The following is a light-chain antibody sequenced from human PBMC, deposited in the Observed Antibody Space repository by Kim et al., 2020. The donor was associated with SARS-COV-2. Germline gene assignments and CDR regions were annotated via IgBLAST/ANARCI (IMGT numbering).Light chain of an antibody. CDR3: QAWDSSTVV. CDR2: QDS. CDR1: KLGDKY. J-gene: IGLJ2*01. Sequence: SVYPGQTASITCSGDKLGDKYACWYQQKPGQSPVLVIYQDSKRPSGIPERFSGSNSGNTVTLTIGGTQAMDEADYYCQAWDSSTVVFGGGTQLTVL. V-gene: IGLV3-1*01.